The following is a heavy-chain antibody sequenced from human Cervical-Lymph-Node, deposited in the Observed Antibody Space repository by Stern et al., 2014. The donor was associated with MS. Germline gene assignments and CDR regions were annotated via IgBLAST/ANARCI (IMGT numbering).Heavy chain of an antibody. CDR3: AKDRYCSGGSCYVWTLYYYYGMDV. CDR1: GFTFSSYA. CDR2: IRGSGGST. Sequence: EVQLVESGGGLVQHGGSLRLSCAASGFTFSSYAMSCVRQAPGKGLEWVSAIRGSGGSTSYADSVNGRFPISRDNSKNTLYLQMNSLRAEDTAVYYCAKDRYCSGGSCYVWTLYYYYGMDVWGQGTTVTVSS. J-gene: IGHJ6*02. V-gene: IGHV3-23*04. D-gene: IGHD2-15*01.